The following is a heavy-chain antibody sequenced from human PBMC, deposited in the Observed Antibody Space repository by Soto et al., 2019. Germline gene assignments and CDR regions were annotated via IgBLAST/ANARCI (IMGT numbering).Heavy chain of an antibody. Sequence: PSETLSLTCAVYGGSFSGYYWSWIRQPPGKGLEWIGEINHSGSTNYNPSLKSRVTISVDTSKNRFSLKLSSVTAADTAVYYCARDRVTTIKSRSWFDPWGQGTLVTVSS. CDR1: GGSFSGYY. D-gene: IGHD5-12*01. CDR2: INHSGST. J-gene: IGHJ5*02. CDR3: ARDRVTTIKSRSWFDP. V-gene: IGHV4-34*01.